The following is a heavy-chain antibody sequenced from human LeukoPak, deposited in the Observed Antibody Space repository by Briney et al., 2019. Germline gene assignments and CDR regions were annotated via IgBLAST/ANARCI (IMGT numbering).Heavy chain of an antibody. Sequence: GGSLRLSCAASGFTFSSYWMRWVRQAPGKGLVWVSRINSDGSSTSYADSVKGRFTISRDNAKNTLYLQMNSLRAEDTAVYYCARAHTYCSGGSCTYYYYGMDVWGQGTTVTVSS. V-gene: IGHV3-74*01. J-gene: IGHJ6*02. CDR3: ARAHTYCSGGSCTYYYYGMDV. D-gene: IGHD2-15*01. CDR2: INSDGSST. CDR1: GFTFSSYW.